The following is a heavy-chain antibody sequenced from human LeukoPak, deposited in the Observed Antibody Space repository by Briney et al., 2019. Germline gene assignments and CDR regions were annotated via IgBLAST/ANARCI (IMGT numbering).Heavy chain of an antibody. Sequence: GGSLRLSCAASGFTFSSYWMSWVRQAPGKGLEWAANIKQDGSEKYYVDSVKGRFTISRDNAKNSLYLQMNSLRAEDTAVYYCASLLTYSSGWYGGYWGQGTLVTVSS. V-gene: IGHV3-7*03. CDR1: GFTFSSYW. CDR2: IKQDGSEK. CDR3: ASLLTYSSGWYGGY. J-gene: IGHJ4*02. D-gene: IGHD6-19*01.